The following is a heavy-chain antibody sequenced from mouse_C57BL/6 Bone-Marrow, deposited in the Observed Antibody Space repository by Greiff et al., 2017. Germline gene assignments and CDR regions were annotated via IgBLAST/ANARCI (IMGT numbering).Heavy chain of an antibody. CDR1: GFTFSNYW. CDR2: IRLKSDNYAT. Sequence: EVQLQQSGGGLVQPGGSMKLSCVASGFTFSNYWMNWVRQSPEKGLEWVAQIRLKSDNYATHYAESVKGRFTISRDDSKSSVYLQMNNLRAEDTGIYYCTERSDYYGSSFFAYWGQGTLVTVSA. CDR3: TERSDYYGSSFFAY. V-gene: IGHV6-3*01. J-gene: IGHJ3*01. D-gene: IGHD1-1*01.